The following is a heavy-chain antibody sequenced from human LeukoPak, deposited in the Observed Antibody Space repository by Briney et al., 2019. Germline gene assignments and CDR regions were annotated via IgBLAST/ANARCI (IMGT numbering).Heavy chain of an antibody. J-gene: IGHJ4*02. Sequence: SETLSFTCAVYGGPFSGYYWSWIRQPPGKGLEWIGEINHSGSTNYNPSLKSRVTISVDTSKNQFSLKLSSVTAADTAVYYCARLSTPVPAAGIDYWGQGTLVTVSS. D-gene: IGHD2-2*01. CDR1: GGPFSGYY. V-gene: IGHV4-34*01. CDR3: ARLSTPVPAAGIDY. CDR2: INHSGST.